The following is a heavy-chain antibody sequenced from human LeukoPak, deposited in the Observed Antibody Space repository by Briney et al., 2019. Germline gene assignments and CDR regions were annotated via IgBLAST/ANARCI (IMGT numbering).Heavy chain of an antibody. CDR3: ARDRSPGYDALEGDY. CDR1: GYTFTSYG. D-gene: IGHD2-15*01. CDR2: IGPHNGNT. J-gene: IGHJ4*02. Sequence: ASVKVSCKASGYTFTSYGITWVRQAPGQGLEWMGWIGPHNGNTKYAEKLQGRLTMTTDTSTSTAYMELRSLRSDDTAVYYCARDRSPGYDALEGDYWGQGTLVTVSS. V-gene: IGHV1-18*01.